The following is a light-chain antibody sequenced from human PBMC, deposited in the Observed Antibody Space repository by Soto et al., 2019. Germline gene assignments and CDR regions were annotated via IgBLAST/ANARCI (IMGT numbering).Light chain of an antibody. CDR3: QKYNDWPWT. J-gene: IGKJ1*01. CDR2: GES. CDR1: QSVSSD. V-gene: IGKV3-15*01. Sequence: EIVMTQSPATLSVSPGERATLSCRASQSVSSDLAWYQQTPGQSPRLLIYGESTRATGVPDRFSGSGSGTELALTISSLQSEDFAVYYCQKYNDWPWTCGQGTKVDIK.